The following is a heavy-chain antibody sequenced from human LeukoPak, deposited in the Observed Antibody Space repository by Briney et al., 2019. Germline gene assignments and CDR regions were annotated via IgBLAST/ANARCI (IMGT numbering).Heavy chain of an antibody. J-gene: IGHJ5*02. CDR1: GFPFGTYS. CDR2: ISSSPPYI. D-gene: IGHD2-2*01. CDR3: ARDSSSSCCPLDL. V-gene: IGHV3-21*01. Sequence: GGALRLSCAASGFPFGTYSMNWVRQAPGKGLEGVSSISSSPPYIFYADSVKGRFTISRDNAKNSLYLQMNSLTVEDTAIYYCARDSSSSCCPLDLWGQGTLVTVSS.